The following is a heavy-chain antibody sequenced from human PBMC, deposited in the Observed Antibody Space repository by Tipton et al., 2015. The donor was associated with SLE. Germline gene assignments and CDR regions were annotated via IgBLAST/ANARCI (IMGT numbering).Heavy chain of an antibody. CDR1: GFTFSDYA. Sequence: SLRLSCTVSGFTFSDYAMSWVRQAPGKGLEWIGFIRRKVYGGTTEYAASVRGRFTILRDDSKSIAYLQMNSLKTKDTAVYFCARGDYSDNSGYYYNYWGQGTLVTVSS. CDR3: ARGDYSDNSGYYYNY. V-gene: IGHV3-49*04. J-gene: IGHJ4*02. D-gene: IGHD3-22*01. CDR2: IRRKVYGGTT.